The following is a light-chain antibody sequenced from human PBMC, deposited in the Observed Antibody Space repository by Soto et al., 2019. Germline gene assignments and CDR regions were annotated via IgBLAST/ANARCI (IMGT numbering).Light chain of an antibody. V-gene: IGKV3-15*01. J-gene: IGKJ1*01. Sequence: EIVMTQSPSALSVSPGERATLSCRASQSVSSNLAWYQQKPGQAPRLLIYGASTRATGIPARFSGSGSGTEFTLTISSLQSEDFAVYDCQESNNLARTFGQGTMVDVK. CDR1: QSVSSN. CDR2: GAS. CDR3: QESNNLART.